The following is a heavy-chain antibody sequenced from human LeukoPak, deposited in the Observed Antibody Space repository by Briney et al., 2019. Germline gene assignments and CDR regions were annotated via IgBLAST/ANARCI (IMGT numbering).Heavy chain of an antibody. J-gene: IGHJ4*02. CDR1: GFTFNYYG. Sequence: PGGSLRLSCEVSGFTFNYYGMHWVRQAPGKGLEWVADIWSDGSHEYYADSEKGRFTISRDNFRNTVYLQMNSLRAEDTAVYYCAKDATEFGDSHFDCWGQGTLVTVSS. CDR2: IWSDGSHE. D-gene: IGHD2-21*02. CDR3: AKDATEFGDSHFDC. V-gene: IGHV3-33*06.